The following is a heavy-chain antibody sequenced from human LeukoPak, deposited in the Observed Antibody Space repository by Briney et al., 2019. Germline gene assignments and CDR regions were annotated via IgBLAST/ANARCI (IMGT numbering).Heavy chain of an antibody. CDR2: ITHSGST. Sequence: ETLSLTCAVYGGSFSGYYWSWIRQPPGKGLEWSGEITHSGSTNYNPSLKSRVIISVGTTTNHFSLKLSSVTAADTAVYYCARLGGSSWYLARWYFDLWGRGTLVTVSS. CDR1: GGSFSGYY. D-gene: IGHD6-13*01. CDR3: ARLGGSSWYLARWYFDL. V-gene: IGHV4-34*01. J-gene: IGHJ2*01.